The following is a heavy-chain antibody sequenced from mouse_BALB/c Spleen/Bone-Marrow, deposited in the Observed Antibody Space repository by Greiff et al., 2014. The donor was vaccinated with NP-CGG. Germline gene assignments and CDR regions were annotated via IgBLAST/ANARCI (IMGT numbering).Heavy chain of an antibody. D-gene: IGHD2-14*01. CDR1: GYRFNSYW. CDR3: ARLEIGSLDN. CDR2: ILPGSGST. Sequence: QVQLKQSGADLMKPGASVKISCKATGYRFNSYWIEWVKQRPGHGLEWIGEILPGSGSTNFNEKFKGKATFTAYTSSNTAYMQIRGVTSEAWAVYYCARLEIGSLDNGAQGPPLT. J-gene: IGHJ2*01. V-gene: IGHV1-9*01.